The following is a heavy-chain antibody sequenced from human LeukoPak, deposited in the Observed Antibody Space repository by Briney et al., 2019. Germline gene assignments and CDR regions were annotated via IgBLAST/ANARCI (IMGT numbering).Heavy chain of an antibody. CDR2: IYYSGST. Sequence: SETLSLTCTVSGGSIGSYYWSWIRQPPGKGLEWIGYIYYSGSTNYNPSLKSRVTISVDTSKNQFSLKLSSVTAADTAVYYCARVDTAMVTSFDYWGQGTLVTVSS. CDR1: GGSIGSYY. V-gene: IGHV4-59*08. J-gene: IGHJ4*02. D-gene: IGHD5-18*01. CDR3: ARVDTAMVTSFDY.